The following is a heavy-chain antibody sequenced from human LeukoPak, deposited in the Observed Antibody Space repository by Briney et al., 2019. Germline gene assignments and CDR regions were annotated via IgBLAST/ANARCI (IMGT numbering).Heavy chain of an antibody. V-gene: IGHV1-2*06. J-gene: IGHJ4*02. CDR2: INPNSGGT. Sequence: ASVKVSCKDSGYTFTGYYMHWVRQAPGQGLEWMGRINPNSGGTNYAQKFQGRVTMTRDTSISTAYMELSRLRSDDTAVYYCARDLRGSYLVDYWGQGTLVTVSS. CDR3: ARDLRGSYLVDY. D-gene: IGHD1-26*01. CDR1: GYTFTGYY.